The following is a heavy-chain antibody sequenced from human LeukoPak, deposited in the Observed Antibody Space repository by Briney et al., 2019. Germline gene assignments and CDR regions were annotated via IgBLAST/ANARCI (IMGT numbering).Heavy chain of an antibody. V-gene: IGHV5-51*01. J-gene: IGHJ5*02. CDR3: ARPGPQSSGYEWDWFDP. CDR2: IYPGDSDT. D-gene: IGHD5-12*01. Sequence: GESLKISCKGSGCSFTSYWIGWVRQMPGKGLEWRGIIYPGDSDTRYSPSFQGQVTISADKSISTAYLQWSSLKASDTARYYCARPGPQSSGYEWDWFDPWGQGTLVTVSS. CDR1: GCSFTSYW.